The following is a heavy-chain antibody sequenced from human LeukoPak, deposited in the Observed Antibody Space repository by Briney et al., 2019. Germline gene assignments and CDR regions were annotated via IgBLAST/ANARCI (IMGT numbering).Heavy chain of an antibody. D-gene: IGHD6-19*01. CDR1: GGTFSSYA. CDR2: IIPIFGTA. CDR3: ARDRIAVAGRFDP. V-gene: IGHV1-69*06. J-gene: IGHJ5*02. Sequence: ASVKVSCTASGGTFSSYAISWVRQAPGQGLEWMGGIIPIFGTANYAQKFQGRVTITADKSTSTAYMELSSLRSEDTAVYYCARDRIAVAGRFDPWGQGTLVTVSS.